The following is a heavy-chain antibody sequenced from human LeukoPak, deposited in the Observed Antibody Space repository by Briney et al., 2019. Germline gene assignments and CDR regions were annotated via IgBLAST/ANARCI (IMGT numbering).Heavy chain of an antibody. V-gene: IGHV3-30*02. Sequence: PGGSLRLSCAASGVTFSRHVMHWVRQAPGKGLEWVAFIPSDGGNNYYADSVKGRFTISRDNSKNTLYLQMNSLRVDDAAVYYCASRPCDFWGGPFDYWGQGTPVTVSS. CDR3: ASRPCDFWGGPFDY. J-gene: IGHJ4*02. CDR1: GVTFSRHV. CDR2: IPSDGGNN. D-gene: IGHD3-3*01.